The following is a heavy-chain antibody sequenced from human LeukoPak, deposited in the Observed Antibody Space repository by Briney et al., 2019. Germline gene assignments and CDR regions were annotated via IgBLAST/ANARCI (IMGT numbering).Heavy chain of an antibody. CDR3: ATDARRKVPPLYYYYMDV. CDR2: FDPEDGET. CDR1: GYTLTELS. D-gene: IGHD1-1*01. Sequence: ASVKLSCKVSGYTLTELSMHWVRQAHGKGLELMGGFDPEDGETIYAQKFQGRVTMTEDTSTDTAYMELSSLRSEDTAVYYCATDARRKVPPLYYYYMDVWGKGTTVTVSS. V-gene: IGHV1-24*01. J-gene: IGHJ6*03.